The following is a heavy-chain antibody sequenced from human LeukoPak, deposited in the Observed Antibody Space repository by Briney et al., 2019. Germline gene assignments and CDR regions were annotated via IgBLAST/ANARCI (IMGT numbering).Heavy chain of an antibody. V-gene: IGHV3-23*01. D-gene: IGHD3-10*01. J-gene: IGHJ4*02. Sequence: GGSLRLSCAASGITFSSYAMNWVRQAPGKGLEWVAGISGSGGSTYYAGSVKGRFTISRDNSKNTLYLQMNSLRAEDTAVYYCAKDRSARSGSYYNAFDYWGQGTLVTVSS. CDR1: GITFSSYA. CDR3: AKDRSARSGSYYNAFDY. CDR2: ISGSGGST.